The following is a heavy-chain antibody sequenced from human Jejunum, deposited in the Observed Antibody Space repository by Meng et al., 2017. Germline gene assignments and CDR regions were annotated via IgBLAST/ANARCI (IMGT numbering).Heavy chain of an antibody. CDR1: GFTFSHYG. CDR2: ISWDGNNT. V-gene: IGHV3-30*06. J-gene: IGHJ4*02. CDR3: ARDSLSAFDY. Sequence: GESLKISCAASGFTFSHYGMDWVRQAPGRGLEWVAAISWDGNNTHYANSVKGRFTISRDDPKNTLYLQMNSLSVEDSALYFCARDSLSAFDYWGQGALVTVSS.